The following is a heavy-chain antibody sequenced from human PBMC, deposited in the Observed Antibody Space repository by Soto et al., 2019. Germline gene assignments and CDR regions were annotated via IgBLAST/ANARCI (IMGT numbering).Heavy chain of an antibody. J-gene: IGHJ4*02. V-gene: IGHV3-23*01. D-gene: IGHD4-17*01. CDR1: GFTFSSYA. Sequence: EVQLLESGGGLVQPGGSLRFSCAASGFTFSSYAMSWVRQAPGKGLEWVSAISGSGGSTYYADSVKGRFTISRDNSKNTLNLQMNSRRAEDTAVYDCAKAPATTPMTSTVWGQGTLVTVSS. CDR2: ISGSGGST. CDR3: AKAPATTPMTSTV.